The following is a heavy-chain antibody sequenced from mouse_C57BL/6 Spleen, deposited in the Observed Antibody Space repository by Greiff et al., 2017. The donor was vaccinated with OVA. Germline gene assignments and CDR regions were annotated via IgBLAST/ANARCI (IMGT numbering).Heavy chain of an antibody. J-gene: IGHJ2*01. CDR1: GYTFTSYC. D-gene: IGHD2-4*01. CDR3: ARDYQGRYFDY. V-gene: IGHV1-66*01. Sequence: QVQLQQSGPELVKPGASVKISCKASGYTFTSYCIHWVKQRPGQGLEWIGWIYPARGNTKYNEKFKGKATLTADTSSSTAYMQLSSLTSEDSAVYYCARDYQGRYFDYWGQGTTLTVSS. CDR2: IYPARGNT.